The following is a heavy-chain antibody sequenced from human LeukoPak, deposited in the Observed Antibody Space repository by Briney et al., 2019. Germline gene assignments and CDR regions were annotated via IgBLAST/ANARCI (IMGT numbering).Heavy chain of an antibody. J-gene: IGHJ4*02. CDR1: GYTFTGYY. CDR3: ARAPGIAVAGAWGRY. V-gene: IGHV1-2*02. D-gene: IGHD6-19*01. CDR2: INPNSGDT. Sequence: ASVNVSCKASGYTFTGYYMHWVRHAPGQGLEWMGWINPNSGDTNYAQKLQGRVTMTTDTSTSTAYMELRSLRSDDTAVYYCARAPGIAVAGAWGRYWGQGTLVTVSS.